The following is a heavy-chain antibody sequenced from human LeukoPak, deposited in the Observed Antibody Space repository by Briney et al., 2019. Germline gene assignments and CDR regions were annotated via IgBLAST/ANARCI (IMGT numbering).Heavy chain of an antibody. V-gene: IGHV3-74*01. CDR3: ARSKRWYYTDAFYI. CDR2: INGDGSNT. D-gene: IGHD2/OR15-2a*01. Sequence: GGSLRLSCAASGFTFSSHWMHCVRQAPGKGLVWVSRINGDGSNTNYADSVKGRFTISRDNAKNTPYLQMNSLRGEDRAVYHIARSKRWYYTDAFYIWGQGTMVTVSS. CDR1: GFTFSSHW. J-gene: IGHJ3*02.